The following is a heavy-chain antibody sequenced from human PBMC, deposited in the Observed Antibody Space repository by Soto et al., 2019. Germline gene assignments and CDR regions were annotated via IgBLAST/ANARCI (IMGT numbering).Heavy chain of an antibody. CDR3: ARQRTTVVTQAYFDH. Sequence: SETLSLTCIVSGESISSSSYYWGWIRQPPGKGLEWIGSIYYSGRTYYNPSFKSRVTISIGTSKNQFSLKLSSVTATDTAVYYCARQRTTVVTQAYFDHWGQGALVTVSS. CDR1: GESISSSSYY. V-gene: IGHV4-39*01. D-gene: IGHD2-21*02. J-gene: IGHJ4*02. CDR2: IYYSGRT.